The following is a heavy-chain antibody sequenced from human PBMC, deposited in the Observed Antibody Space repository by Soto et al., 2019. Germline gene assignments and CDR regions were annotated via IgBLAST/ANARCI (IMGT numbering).Heavy chain of an antibody. CDR3: ARGWEPITMIVVVDPYFDY. CDR2: INPSGGST. D-gene: IGHD3-22*01. J-gene: IGHJ4*02. V-gene: IGHV1-46*01. Sequence: ASVKVSCKASGYTFASYYMHWVRQAPGQGLEWMGIINPSGGSTSYAQKFQGRVTMTRDTSTSTVYMELSSLRSEDTAVYYCARGWEPITMIVVVDPYFDYWGQGTLVTVSS. CDR1: GYTFASYY.